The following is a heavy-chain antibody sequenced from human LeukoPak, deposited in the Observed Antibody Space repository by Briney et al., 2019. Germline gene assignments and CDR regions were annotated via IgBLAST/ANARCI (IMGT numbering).Heavy chain of an antibody. Sequence: GASVKVSCKASGYTFTSYGISWVRQAPGQGLEWMGWISAYNGNTNYAQKLQGRVTMTTDTSTSTAYMELRSLRSDDTAVYYCARGREYYYDSSGYYNCWGQGTLVTVSS. CDR3: ARGREYYYDSSGYYNC. CDR2: ISAYNGNT. V-gene: IGHV1-18*01. J-gene: IGHJ4*02. D-gene: IGHD3-22*01. CDR1: GYTFTSYG.